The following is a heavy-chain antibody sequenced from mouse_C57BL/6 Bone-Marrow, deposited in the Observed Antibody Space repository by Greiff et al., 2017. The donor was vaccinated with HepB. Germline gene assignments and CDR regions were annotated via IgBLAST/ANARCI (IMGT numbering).Heavy chain of an antibody. D-gene: IGHD1-1*01. J-gene: IGHJ1*03. V-gene: IGHV1-77*01. Sequence: QVQLQQPGAELVKPGASVKISCKASGYTFTDYYINWVKQRPGQGLEWIGKIGPGSGSTYYNEKFKGKATLTVDKSSSTAYMELRSLTSEDSAVYYCARPYYYGSSWYFDVWGTGTTVTVSS. CDR3: ARPYYYGSSWYFDV. CDR1: GYTFTDYY. CDR2: IGPGSGST.